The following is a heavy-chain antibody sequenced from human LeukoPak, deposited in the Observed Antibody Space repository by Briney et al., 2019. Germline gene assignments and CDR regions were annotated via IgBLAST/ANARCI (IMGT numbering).Heavy chain of an antibody. V-gene: IGHV1-2*02. D-gene: IGHD5-18*01. J-gene: IGHJ4*02. Sequence: ASVKVSCKASGYTFTGYYMHWVRQAPGQGLEWMGWINPNSGGTNYAQKFQGRVTMTRDTSTSTVYMELSSLRSEDTAVYYCARGGRGIQLWLNYWGQGTLVTVSS. CDR3: ARGGRGIQLWLNY. CDR1: GYTFTGYY. CDR2: INPNSGGT.